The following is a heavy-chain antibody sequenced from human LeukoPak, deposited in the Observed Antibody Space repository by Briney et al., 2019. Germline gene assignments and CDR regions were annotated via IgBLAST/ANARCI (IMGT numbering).Heavy chain of an antibody. CDR1: GGSISSYY. J-gene: IGHJ4*02. CDR2: IFYSGST. V-gene: IGHV4-59*08. D-gene: IGHD2-2*01. CDR3: ARHPSAMANFDC. Sequence: SDTLSLTCTVPGGSISSYYWRWIRQSSGMGLHWIGYIFYSGSTNYNPSLRSRVTMSVDTSKNQFSLNLRSVTAADTAVYYCARHPSAMANFDCWGQGTLVTVSS.